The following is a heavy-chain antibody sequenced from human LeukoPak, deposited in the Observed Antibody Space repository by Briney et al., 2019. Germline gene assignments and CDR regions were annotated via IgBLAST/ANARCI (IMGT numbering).Heavy chain of an antibody. CDR2: IWYDGNNK. D-gene: IGHD3-10*01. Sequence: GGSLRLSCAASGFSFSSYGMHWVRQAPGKGLEGVAVIWYDGNNKYYADSVKGRFTISRDNSKNTLYLQMNSLRAEDTAVYYCARDYYGSGSCDYWGQGTLVTVSS. CDR1: GFSFSSYG. V-gene: IGHV3-33*01. J-gene: IGHJ4*02. CDR3: ARDYYGSGSCDY.